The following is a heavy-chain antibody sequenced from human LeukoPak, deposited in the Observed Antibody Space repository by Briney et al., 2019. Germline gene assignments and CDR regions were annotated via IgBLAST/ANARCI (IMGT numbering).Heavy chain of an antibody. V-gene: IGHV3-11*01. J-gene: IGHJ4*02. Sequence: GGSLRLSCAASGFTFSDYYMNWIRQAPGKGLEWVSYISSSGSTIYYADSVKGRFTISRDNAKNSLYLQMNSLRAEDTAVYYCAREYGSGGYYTNGFDYWGQGTLVTVSS. CDR2: ISSSGSTI. D-gene: IGHD3-10*01. CDR1: GFTFSDYY. CDR3: AREYGSGGYYTNGFDY.